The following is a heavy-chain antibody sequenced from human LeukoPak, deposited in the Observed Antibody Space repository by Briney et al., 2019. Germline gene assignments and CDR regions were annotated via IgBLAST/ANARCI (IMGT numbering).Heavy chain of an antibody. D-gene: IGHD2-15*01. CDR1: GFTFSSYS. CDR3: ARDLVLGYCSGGSCNPDY. V-gene: IGHV3-21*01. CDR2: ISSSTSYI. J-gene: IGHJ4*02. Sequence: GGPLRLSCVASGFTFSSYSMNWVRQAPGKGLEWVSSISSSTSYIYYADSVKGRFTISRDNAKNSLYLQMNSLRAEDTAVYYCARDLVLGYCSGGSCNPDYWGQGTLVTVSS.